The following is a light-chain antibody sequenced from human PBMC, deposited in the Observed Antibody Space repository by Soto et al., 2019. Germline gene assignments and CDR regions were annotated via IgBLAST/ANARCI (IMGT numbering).Light chain of an antibody. CDR1: SSDVGANNY. CDR2: EVT. CDR3: SSYAGTNRV. V-gene: IGLV2-8*01. J-gene: IGLJ1*01. Sequence: QSVLTQPPSASGSPGQSVTISCTGTSSDVGANNYVSWYQQHPGKAPKLMIYEVTKRPSGVPDRFSGSKSGNTASLPVSGLQAEDEADYYCSSYAGTNRVFGTGTKLTVL.